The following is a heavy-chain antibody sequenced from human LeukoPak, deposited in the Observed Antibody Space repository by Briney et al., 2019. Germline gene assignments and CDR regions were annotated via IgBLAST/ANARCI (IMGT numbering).Heavy chain of an antibody. D-gene: IGHD3-22*01. CDR3: ARHDYRRSFYHDSGGSLRGGDTFDP. Sequence: TSETLSLTCNVSGDSVTGTNYYWGWIRQPPGKGLEWIGTIYYTGTTYYNPSLKSRVTISVDASKNQFSLKLSSVTAADTAMYYCARHDYRRSFYHDSGGSLRGGDTFDPWGQGTMVTVSS. V-gene: IGHV4-39*01. CDR2: IYYTGTT. J-gene: IGHJ5*02. CDR1: GDSVTGTNYY.